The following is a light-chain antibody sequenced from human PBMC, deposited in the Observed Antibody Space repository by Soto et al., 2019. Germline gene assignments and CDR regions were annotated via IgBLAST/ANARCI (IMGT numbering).Light chain of an antibody. Sequence: QLVLTQPPSVSGAPGQRVTISCTGSSSNIGAGYDVHWYQQLPGTAPKLLIYGNSNRPSGVPDRFSGSKSGTSASLAITGLQAEYEADYYCQSYDSSLSGDVVFGGGTKLTVL. CDR1: SSNIGAGYD. J-gene: IGLJ2*01. V-gene: IGLV1-40*01. CDR3: QSYDSSLSGDVV. CDR2: GNS.